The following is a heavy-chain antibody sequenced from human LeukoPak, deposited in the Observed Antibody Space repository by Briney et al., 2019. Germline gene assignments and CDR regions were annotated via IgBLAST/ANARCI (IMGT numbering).Heavy chain of an antibody. D-gene: IGHD4-17*01. CDR3: ARLSAVTVYFDY. Sequence: SETLSLTCTVSGGSFNTHYWNWIRQPPGKGLEWIGSIYYSGSTYYNPSLKSRVTISVDTSKNQFSLKLSSVTAADTAVYYCARLSAVTVYFDYWGQGTLVTVSS. V-gene: IGHV4-59*05. J-gene: IGHJ4*02. CDR2: IYYSGST. CDR1: GGSFNTHY.